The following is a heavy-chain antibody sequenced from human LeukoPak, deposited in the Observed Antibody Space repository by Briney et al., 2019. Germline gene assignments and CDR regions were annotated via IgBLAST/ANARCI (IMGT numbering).Heavy chain of an antibody. Sequence: ASVKVSCKVSGYTLTELSMHWVRQAPGKGLEWMGGFDPEDGETIYAQKFQGRVTITEDTSTDTAYMELSSLRSEDTAVYYCATSLAYCSGGSCYPPPHMDVWGQGTTVTVSS. D-gene: IGHD2-15*01. CDR2: FDPEDGET. V-gene: IGHV1-24*01. CDR3: ATSLAYCSGGSCYPPPHMDV. CDR1: GYTLTELS. J-gene: IGHJ6*02.